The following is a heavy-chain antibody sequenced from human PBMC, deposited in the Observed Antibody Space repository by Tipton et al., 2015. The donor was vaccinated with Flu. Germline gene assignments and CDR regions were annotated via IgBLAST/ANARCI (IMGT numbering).Heavy chain of an antibody. J-gene: IGHJ4*02. CDR1: GFTFSRYA. V-gene: IGHV3-23*01. Sequence: SLRLSCAASGFTFSRYAMSWVRQAPGKGLEWVASFSASRGTTYFAESVKGRFTIPRDNSKNTLYLQMNSLRAEDTAIYYCAKVIPEKVAGLDYWGQGTLVTVSS. CDR2: FSASRGTT. CDR3: AKVIPEKVAGLDY. D-gene: IGHD6-19*01.